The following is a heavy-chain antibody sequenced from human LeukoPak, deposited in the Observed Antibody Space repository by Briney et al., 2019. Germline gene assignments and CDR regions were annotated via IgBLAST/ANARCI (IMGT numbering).Heavy chain of an antibody. Sequence: PGGSLRLSCAASGFTFSSYAMSWVRQAPGKGLEWVSAIIGSGGSTYYADSVKGRFTISRDNTKNTLYLQMNSLRAEDTAVYYCAKDGGWGIVATDYGMDVWGQGTTVTVSS. D-gene: IGHD5-12*01. CDR2: IIGSGGST. J-gene: IGHJ6*02. CDR1: GFTFSSYA. V-gene: IGHV3-23*01. CDR3: AKDGGWGIVATDYGMDV.